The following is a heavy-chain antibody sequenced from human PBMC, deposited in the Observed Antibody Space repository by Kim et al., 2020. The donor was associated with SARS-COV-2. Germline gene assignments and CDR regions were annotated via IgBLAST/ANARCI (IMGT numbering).Heavy chain of an antibody. Sequence: SVKVSCKASGGTFSSYAISWVRQAPGQGLEWMGGIIPIFGTANYAQKFQGRVTITADKSTSTAYMELSSLRSEDTAVYYCAREDTKPGLFVVVPAAMGGHRWFDPWGQGTLVTVSS. J-gene: IGHJ5*02. D-gene: IGHD2-2*01. V-gene: IGHV1-69*06. CDR2: IIPIFGTA. CDR1: GGTFSSYA. CDR3: AREDTKPGLFVVVPAAMGGHRWFDP.